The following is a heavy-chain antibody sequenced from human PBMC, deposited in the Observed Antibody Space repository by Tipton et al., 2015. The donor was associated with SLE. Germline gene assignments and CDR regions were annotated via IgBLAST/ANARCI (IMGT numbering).Heavy chain of an antibody. D-gene: IGHD6-19*01. Sequence: TLSLTCTVSGDSINSHYWSWIRQPPGKGLEWIGYIYYSGSTNYNPSLKSRVTISVDTSKNQFSLKLSSVTAADTAVYYCARAGIAVAGLFDYWGQGTLVTVSS. J-gene: IGHJ4*02. V-gene: IGHV4-59*11. CDR1: GDSINSHY. CDR3: ARAGIAVAGLFDY. CDR2: IYYSGST.